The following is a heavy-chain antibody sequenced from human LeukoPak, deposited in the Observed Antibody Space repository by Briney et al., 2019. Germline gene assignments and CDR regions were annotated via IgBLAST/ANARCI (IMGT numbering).Heavy chain of an antibody. Sequence: SETLSLTCTVSGGSISSYYWSWIRQAAGKGLEWIARIYTSGNTNYNPSLKSRVTMSVDTSKNQFSLKLSSVTAADTAVYYCARDRGDYGGPDYWGQGTLVTVSS. CDR1: GGSISSYY. D-gene: IGHD4-23*01. CDR2: IYTSGNT. CDR3: ARDRGDYGGPDY. V-gene: IGHV4-4*07. J-gene: IGHJ4*02.